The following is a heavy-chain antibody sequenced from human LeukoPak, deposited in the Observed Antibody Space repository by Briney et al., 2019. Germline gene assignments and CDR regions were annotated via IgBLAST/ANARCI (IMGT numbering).Heavy chain of an antibody. CDR1: GFTSSSYS. J-gene: IGHJ4*02. Sequence: GGSLRLSCAASGFTSSSYSMNWVRQAPGKGLEWVSSISSSSSYIYYADSVKGRFTISRDNAKNSLYLQMNSLRAEDTAVYYCARERICYYDSSGYLGGGQGTLVTVSS. V-gene: IGHV3-21*01. D-gene: IGHD3-22*01. CDR3: ARERICYYDSSGYLG. CDR2: ISSSSSYI.